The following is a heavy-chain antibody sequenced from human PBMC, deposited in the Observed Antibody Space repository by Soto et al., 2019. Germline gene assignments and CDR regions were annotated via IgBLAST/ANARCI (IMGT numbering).Heavy chain of an antibody. CDR1: GFSLTTGGVA. CDR2: IYWDDDK. D-gene: IGHD2-15*01. J-gene: IGHJ2*01. V-gene: IGHV2-5*02. Sequence: QITLKESGPTLVKPTQTLTLTCTFSGFSLTTGGVAVGWXXXXPGKALEWLALIYWDDDKRYSPSLKSRLSITKXXXXXXXXXXXXXXXXXXXXXXXXXXXXCXXXDCYSRWYFGLWGRGTLVTVSS. CDR3: XXXXCXXXDCYSRWYFGL.